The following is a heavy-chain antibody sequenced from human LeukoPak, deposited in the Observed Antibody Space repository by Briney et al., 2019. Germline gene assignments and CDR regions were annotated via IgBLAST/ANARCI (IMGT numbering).Heavy chain of an antibody. D-gene: IGHD5-18*01. CDR2: ISGSSSSI. CDR1: GFTFSTFG. Sequence: GGSLRLSCAASGFTFSTFGMNWVRQAPGEGLEWVSSISGSSSSIYYVDSVKGRFTISRDNAKNSLYLQMNSLRAEDTAVYYCARGGYSYDYWGQGTLVTVSS. CDR3: ARGGYSYDY. V-gene: IGHV3-21*06. J-gene: IGHJ4*02.